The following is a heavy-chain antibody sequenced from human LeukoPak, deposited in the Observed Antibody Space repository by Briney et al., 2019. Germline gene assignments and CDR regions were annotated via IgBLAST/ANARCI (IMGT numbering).Heavy chain of an antibody. CDR3: ARVGVNWNRYYYMDV. V-gene: IGHV4-34*01. CDR1: GGSFSGYY. D-gene: IGHD1-1*01. J-gene: IGHJ6*03. CDR2: INHSGST. Sequence: SETLSLTCAVYGGSFSGYYWSWIRQPPGKGLEWIGEINHSGSTNYNPSLKSRVTISVDTSKNQFSLKLSSVTAADTAVYYCARVGVNWNRYYYMDVWGKGTTVTVSS.